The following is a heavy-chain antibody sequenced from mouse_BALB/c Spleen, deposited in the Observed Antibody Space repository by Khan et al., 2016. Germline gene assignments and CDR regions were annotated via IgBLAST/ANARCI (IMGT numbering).Heavy chain of an antibody. CDR3: TNWVDY. D-gene: IGHD4-1*01. J-gene: IGHJ2*01. Sequence: VKLEESGGGLVQPGGSMKLSCVASGFTFSNYWMNWVRQSPEKGLEWVAEIRLKSNNYATHYAESVKGRFTISRDDSKSSVYLQMNNLTAEDTGIYYCTNWVDYWGQGTTLTVAS. V-gene: IGHV6-6*02. CDR1: GFTFSNYW. CDR2: IRLKSNNYAT.